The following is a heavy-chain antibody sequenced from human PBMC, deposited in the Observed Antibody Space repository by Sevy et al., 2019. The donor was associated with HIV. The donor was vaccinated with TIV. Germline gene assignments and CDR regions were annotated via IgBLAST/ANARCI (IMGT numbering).Heavy chain of an antibody. V-gene: IGHV3-21*01. D-gene: IGHD3-10*01. Sequence: GGSLRLSCAASGFTFSTYTMNWVRQAPGKGLEWVSSISSSSNYIYYADSVKGRFTISRDNAKNSLYLQMNSLRAEDTALYYCARPYGSGSWEAFDIRGQGTMVTVSS. CDR2: ISSSSNYI. CDR1: GFTFSTYT. CDR3: ARPYGSGSWEAFDI. J-gene: IGHJ3*02.